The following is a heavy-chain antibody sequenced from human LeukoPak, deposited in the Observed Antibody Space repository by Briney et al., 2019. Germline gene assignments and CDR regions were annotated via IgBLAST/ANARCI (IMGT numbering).Heavy chain of an antibody. CDR2: IYPGDSDT. CDR1: GYSFTSYW. V-gene: IGHV5-51*01. D-gene: IGHD6-13*01. J-gene: IGHJ5*02. CDR3: ARTIAAAGHRAGFDP. Sequence: GESLKISCKGSGYSFTSYWIGWVRQMPGKGLEWMGIIYPGDSDTRYSPSFQGQVTISADKSISTAYLPWSSLKASDTARYYCARTIAAAGHRAGFDPWGQGTLVTVSS.